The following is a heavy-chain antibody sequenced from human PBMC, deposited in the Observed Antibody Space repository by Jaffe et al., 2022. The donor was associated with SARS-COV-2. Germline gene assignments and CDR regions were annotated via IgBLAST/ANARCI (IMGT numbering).Heavy chain of an antibody. J-gene: IGHJ4*02. V-gene: IGHV3-7*03. CDR2: IKQDGSEK. CDR1: GFTFSSYW. CDR3: ARAYFDF. Sequence: EVQLVESGGGLVQPGGSLRLSCAASGFTFSSYWLQWVRQAPGKGLEWVANIKQDGSEKHYADSVKGRFVISRDNAKNSLYLQMNSLRAEDTAVYYCARAYFDFWGQGTLVTVSS.